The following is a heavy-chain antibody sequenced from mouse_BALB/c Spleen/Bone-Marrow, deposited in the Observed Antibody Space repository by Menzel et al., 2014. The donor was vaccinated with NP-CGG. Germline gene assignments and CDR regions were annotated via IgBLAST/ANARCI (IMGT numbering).Heavy chain of an antibody. J-gene: IGHJ2*01. CDR1: GFTFTDYY. V-gene: IGHV7-3*02. CDR2: IRNKANGYTT. D-gene: IGHD1-1*01. Sequence: EVKVEESGGGLVQPGGSLRLSCATSGFTFTDYYMNWVRQPPGKALEWLGFIRNKANGYTTEFSASVKGRFTISRDNSQSILYLQMNTLRAEDSATYCCARDIGGITLDYWGQGTTLTVSS. CDR3: ARDIGGITLDY.